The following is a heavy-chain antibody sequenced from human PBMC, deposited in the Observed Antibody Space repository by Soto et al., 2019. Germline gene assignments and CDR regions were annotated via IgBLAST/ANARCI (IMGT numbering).Heavy chain of an antibody. CDR3: TTEERITIFGVVIGSSFDY. J-gene: IGHJ4*02. CDR2: IKSKTDGGTT. V-gene: IGHV3-15*01. Sequence: GGSLRLSCAASGFTFSNAWMSWVRQAPGKGLEWVGRIKSKTDGGTTDYAAPVKGRFTISRDDSKNTLYLQMNSLKTEDTAVYYCTTEERITIFGVVIGSSFDYWGQGTLVTVSS. CDR1: GFTFSNAW. D-gene: IGHD3-3*01.